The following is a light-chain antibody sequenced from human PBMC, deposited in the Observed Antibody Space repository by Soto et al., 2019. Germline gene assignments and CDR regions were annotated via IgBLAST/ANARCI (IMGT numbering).Light chain of an antibody. CDR1: SSDVGSYNR. Sequence: QSVLTQPPSVSGSPGQSVAIFCTGTSSDVGSYNRVSWYQQPPGAAPKLMIYEVSNRPSGVPDRFSGSKSGNTASLTISGLQAEDEADYYCNSYTGSSTYVFGTGTKVTVL. CDR3: NSYTGSSTYV. V-gene: IGLV2-18*02. J-gene: IGLJ1*01. CDR2: EVS.